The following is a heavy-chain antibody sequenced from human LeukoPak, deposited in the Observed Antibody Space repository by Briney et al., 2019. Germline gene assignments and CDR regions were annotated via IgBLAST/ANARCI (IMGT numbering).Heavy chain of an antibody. CDR2: ISDNGVTT. CDR1: GFTFNTYV. V-gene: IGHV3-23*01. J-gene: IGHJ4*02. CDR3: AKNVRDTGTFDY. Sequence: QLGGSLRLSCAASGFTFNTYVMTWVRQAPGKGLEWVSGISDNGVTTYYADSVRGRFTISRDNSKNTLYLQMNSLRAEDTAVYYCAKNVRDTGTFDYWGQGTLVAVSS. D-gene: IGHD5-18*01.